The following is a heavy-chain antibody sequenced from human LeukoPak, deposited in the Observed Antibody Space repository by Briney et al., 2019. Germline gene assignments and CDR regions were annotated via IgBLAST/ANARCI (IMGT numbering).Heavy chain of an antibody. CDR3: VRATGTWGHDGFDI. D-gene: IGHD3-16*01. J-gene: IGHJ3*02. CDR1: GYNFMSHG. V-gene: IGHV1-18*01. CDR2: ISGDSSNT. Sequence: ASVKVSCKASGYNFMSHGISWVRQAPGQGLEWMGWISGDSSNTNYAQRLQGRVTMTTDTSTTTAYMELRSLRSDDTAVYYCVRATGTWGHDGFDIWGQGTMVTVSS.